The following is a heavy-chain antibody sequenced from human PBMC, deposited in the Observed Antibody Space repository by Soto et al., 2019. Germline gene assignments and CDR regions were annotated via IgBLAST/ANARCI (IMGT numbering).Heavy chain of an antibody. CDR1: GGSMTSYY. CDR2: IHYSGTYNYRS. D-gene: IGHD3-3*01. J-gene: IGHJ5*02. CDR3: ARALSWSPYLDL. V-gene: IGHV4-59*13. Sequence: QVQLQESGPGVVKPSETLSLACSVSGGSMTSYYWNWIRQSPGKGLEWIGYIHYSGTYNYRSIYSPSLKSRVTISIDTSKNQVSLNLTSVTAADTAVYFCARALSWSPYLDLWGPGSRVTVSS.